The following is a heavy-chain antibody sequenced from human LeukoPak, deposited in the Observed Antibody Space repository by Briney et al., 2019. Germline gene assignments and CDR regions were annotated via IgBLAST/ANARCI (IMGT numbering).Heavy chain of an antibody. J-gene: IGHJ5*02. CDR3: ARDRYYYDSSGYSPFDP. CDR1: GGSISSYY. D-gene: IGHD3-22*01. CDR2: IYYSGST. Sequence: PSETLSLTCTVSGGSISSYYWSWIRQPPGKGLEWIGYIYYSGSTNYNPSLKSRVTISVDTSKNQFSLKLSSVTAADTAVYYCARDRYYYDSSGYSPFDPWGQGTLVTVSS. V-gene: IGHV4-59*01.